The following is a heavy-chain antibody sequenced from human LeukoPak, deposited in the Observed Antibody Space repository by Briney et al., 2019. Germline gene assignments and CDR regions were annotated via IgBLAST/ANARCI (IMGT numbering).Heavy chain of an antibody. CDR1: GFTFTTYG. J-gene: IGHJ6*03. CDR2: IRYDGSNI. CDR3: AKDLQQWLVAPYYYYLAA. Sequence: GGSLRLSCAVSGFTFTTYGMHWVRQAPGKGLEWVAFIRYDGSNIHYADSVKGRFTVSRDNSKLYLQMNSLGAEDMAVYYCAKDLQQWLVAPYYYYLAAWGKGTTVTVSS. V-gene: IGHV3-30*02. D-gene: IGHD6-19*01.